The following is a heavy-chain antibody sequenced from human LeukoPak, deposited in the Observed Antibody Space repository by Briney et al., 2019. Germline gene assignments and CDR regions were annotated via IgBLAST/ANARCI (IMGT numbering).Heavy chain of an antibody. CDR1: GFTFRSYS. D-gene: IGHD2-2*01. Sequence: PGGSLRLSCAAFGFTFRSYSMHWVRQAPGKGLDWVSSISLSSSYIYYADSVKSRFTISRDNSKNTLYLQMNSLRAEDTAVYYCARGSRRYCSSTSCSFDYWGQGTLVTVSS. CDR3: ARGSRRYCSSTSCSFDY. V-gene: IGHV3-21*01. J-gene: IGHJ4*02. CDR2: ISLSSSYI.